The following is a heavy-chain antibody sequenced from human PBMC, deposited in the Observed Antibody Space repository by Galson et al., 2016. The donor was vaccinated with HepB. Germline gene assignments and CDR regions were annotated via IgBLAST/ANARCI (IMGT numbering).Heavy chain of an antibody. CDR2: ISGSGGSI. D-gene: IGHD1-26*01. CDR1: GFTFSRYA. Sequence: SLRLSCAVSGFTFSRYAMNWVRRAPGTGLEWVSGISGSGGSIIYADSVKGRFTISRDNSKNTLYLQMNSLRAEDTAIYYCAKDSRSPYIETYFDYWGQGTLVTVSS. J-gene: IGHJ4*02. V-gene: IGHV3-23*01. CDR3: AKDSRSPYIETYFDY.